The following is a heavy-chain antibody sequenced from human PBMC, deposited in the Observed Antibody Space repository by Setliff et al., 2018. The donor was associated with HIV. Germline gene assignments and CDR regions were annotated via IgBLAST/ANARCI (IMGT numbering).Heavy chain of an antibody. J-gene: IGHJ6*03. CDR3: SKVSEHRTSSGSFYCYMDV. Sequence: SVKVSCKASGGTFNINAVTWVRQAPGQGLEWVGAIIPLFGTANYAQKFQGRVTITADDSTSTVYMEVRSLRSADTAVYYCSKVSEHRTSSGSFYCYMDVWGEGTTVTVSS. CDR2: IIPLFGTA. D-gene: IGHD6-6*01. CDR1: GGTFNINA. V-gene: IGHV1-69*13.